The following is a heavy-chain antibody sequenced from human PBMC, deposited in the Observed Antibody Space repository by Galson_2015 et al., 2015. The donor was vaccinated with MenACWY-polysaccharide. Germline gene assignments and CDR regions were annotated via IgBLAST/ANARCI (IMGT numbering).Heavy chain of an antibody. Sequence: CKASGYKFSSYDINWVRQASGQWLEGMGWMNPNSGNTGYAQKVQGRVAMTRDTATSTAYMELRMLRYDDTAVYYCTRIIARKHTFVDSWGQGTLVSVS. J-gene: IGHJ4*02. CDR1: GYKFSSYD. D-gene: IGHD2-21*01. CDR2: MNPNSGNT. V-gene: IGHV1-8*01. CDR3: TRIIARKHTFVDS.